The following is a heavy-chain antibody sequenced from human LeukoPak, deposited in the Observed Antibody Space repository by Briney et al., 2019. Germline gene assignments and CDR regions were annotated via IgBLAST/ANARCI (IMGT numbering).Heavy chain of an antibody. V-gene: IGHV3-21*01. J-gene: IGHJ3*02. CDR3: ARRVDIAPTYDSSGFDAFDI. CDR1: GFTFSSYS. D-gene: IGHD3-22*01. Sequence: GGSLRLSCAASGFTFSSYSMNWVRQAPGKGLEWVSSISSSSSYIYYADSVKGRFTISRDNAKNSLYLQMNSLRAEDTAVYYCARRVDIAPTYDSSGFDAFDIWGQGTMVTVSS. CDR2: ISSSSSYI.